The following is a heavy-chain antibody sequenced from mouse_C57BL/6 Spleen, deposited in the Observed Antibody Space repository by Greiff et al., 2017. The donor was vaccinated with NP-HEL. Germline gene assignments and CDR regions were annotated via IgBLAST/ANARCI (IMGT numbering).Heavy chain of an antibody. CDR3: TRPHLGYFDV. CDR2: IDTETGGT. CDR1: GYTFTDYE. J-gene: IGHJ1*03. V-gene: IGHV1-15*01. Sequence: VQLQQSGAELVRPGASVTLSCKASGYTFTDYEMHWVKQTPVHGLEWIGAIDTETGGTAYNQKFKGKAILTADKSSSTAYMELSSLTSEDSAVYYCTRPHLGYFDVWGTGTTVTVSS.